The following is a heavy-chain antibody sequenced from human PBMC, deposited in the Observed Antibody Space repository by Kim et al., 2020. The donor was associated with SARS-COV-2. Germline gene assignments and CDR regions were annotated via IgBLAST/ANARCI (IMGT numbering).Heavy chain of an antibody. Sequence: SVKGRFPISRDNSKNTLYLPMNSLRAEDTAVYYCAKYSTVFFSADAFDIWGQGTMVTVSS. CDR3: AKYSTVFFSADAFDI. D-gene: IGHD4-17*01. V-gene: IGHV3-23*01. J-gene: IGHJ3*02.